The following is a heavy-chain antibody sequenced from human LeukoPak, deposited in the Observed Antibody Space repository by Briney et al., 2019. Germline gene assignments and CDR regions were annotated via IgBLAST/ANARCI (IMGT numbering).Heavy chain of an antibody. CDR3: AKTGRGTTTFHYFDY. D-gene: IGHD1-26*01. V-gene: IGHV3-23*01. CDR2: ISGSGGST. Sequence: PGGSLRLSCVASGFTFSSYAMSWVRQAPGKGLEWVSVISGSGGSTYHADSVKGRFTISRDNSKNTLFLQMNSLRAEDTAVYYCAKTGRGTTTFHYFDYRGQGTLVTASS. CDR1: GFTFSSYA. J-gene: IGHJ4*02.